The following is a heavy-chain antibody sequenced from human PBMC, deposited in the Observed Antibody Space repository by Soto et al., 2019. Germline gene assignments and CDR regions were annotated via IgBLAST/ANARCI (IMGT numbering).Heavy chain of an antibody. Sequence: ASVTVSCTACGDTFNSCGSRWVRQAPGQGLEWMGWISAYNGNTNYAQKLQGRVTMTTDTSTSTAYMELRSLGSDDTAVYYCEIDGSEADHGDYEDAFDIWGQGTMVTVSS. J-gene: IGHJ3*02. D-gene: IGHD4-17*01. CDR2: ISAYNGNT. V-gene: IGHV1-18*01. CDR1: GDTFNSCG. CDR3: EIDGSEADHGDYEDAFDI.